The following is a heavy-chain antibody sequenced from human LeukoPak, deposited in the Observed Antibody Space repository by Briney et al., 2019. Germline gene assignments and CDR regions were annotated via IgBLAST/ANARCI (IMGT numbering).Heavy chain of an antibody. D-gene: IGHD4-17*01. CDR2: IKSKTDGGTT. Sequence: GGSLRLSCAASGFTFSNAWMSWVSQAPGKGLEWVGRIKSKTDGGTTDYAAPVRGRFTISRDDSKNTLYLQMNSLKTEDTAVYYCIASLYTVTSLEPNYWGQGTLVTVSS. J-gene: IGHJ4*02. CDR1: GFTFSNAW. CDR3: IASLYTVTSLEPNY. V-gene: IGHV3-15*01.